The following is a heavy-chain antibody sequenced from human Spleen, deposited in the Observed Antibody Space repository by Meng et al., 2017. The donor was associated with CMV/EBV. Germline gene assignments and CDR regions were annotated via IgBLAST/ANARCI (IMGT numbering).Heavy chain of an antibody. CDR3: ARGRPCPPQLWLALCYYYGMDV. D-gene: IGHD5-18*01. CDR2: ISSSSTYI. Sequence: GESLKISCAASGFTFGGYCMNWVRQAPGKGLEWVSSISSSSTYIYYADSVKGRFTISRDNAKSSLYLEMNSLRAEDTAVYYCARGRPCPPQLWLALCYYYGMDVWGQGTTVTVSS. CDR1: GFTFGGYC. J-gene: IGHJ6*02. V-gene: IGHV3-21*01.